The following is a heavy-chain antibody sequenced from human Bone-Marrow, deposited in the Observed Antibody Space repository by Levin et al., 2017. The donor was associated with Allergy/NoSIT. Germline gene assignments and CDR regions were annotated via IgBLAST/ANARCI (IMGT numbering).Heavy chain of an antibody. CDR3: ARERPTDGVHPPGGIDV. CDR1: GFTFSNSA. Sequence: QSGGSLRLSCAASGFTFSNSAIHWVRQAPGKGLEWVAVISYDGNNKYYADSVKGRFTISRDNSKNTLYLQMNSLRGEDTAVYYCARERPTDGVHPPGGIDVWGQGTTVTVSS. CDR2: ISYDGNNK. V-gene: IGHV3-30*04. D-gene: IGHD4-17*01. J-gene: IGHJ6*02.